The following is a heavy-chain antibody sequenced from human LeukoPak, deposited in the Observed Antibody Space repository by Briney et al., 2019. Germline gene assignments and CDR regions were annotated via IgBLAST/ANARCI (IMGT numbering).Heavy chain of an antibody. CDR2: ISSSTSYI. D-gene: IGHD4-23*01. V-gene: IGHV3-21*01. CDR3: ARDGDTVLTRGYYYYMDV. J-gene: IGHJ6*03. Sequence: GGSLRLSCAASGFTFSSYTMNWVRQAPGKGLGWVSSISSSTSYIYYVASVKGRFTISRDNAKKSLYLQMNRLRAEDTALYYCARDGDTVLTRGYYYYMDVWGKGTTVTVSS. CDR1: GFTFSSYT.